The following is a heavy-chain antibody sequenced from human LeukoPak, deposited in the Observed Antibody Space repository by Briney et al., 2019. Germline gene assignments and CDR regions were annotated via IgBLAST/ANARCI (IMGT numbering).Heavy chain of an antibody. CDR1: GFTFSSYG. J-gene: IGHJ4*02. Sequence: GGSLRLSCAASGFTFSSYGMHWVRQAPGKGLEWVSVIFRDGSTYYGDSVRGRFSISRDNSKNMVYLQMNNLRAEDAAVYFCARDFFDFWGGSWVWGQGTLVTVSS. CDR3: ARDFFDFWGGSWV. V-gene: IGHV3-NL1*01. D-gene: IGHD3-3*01. CDR2: IFRDGST.